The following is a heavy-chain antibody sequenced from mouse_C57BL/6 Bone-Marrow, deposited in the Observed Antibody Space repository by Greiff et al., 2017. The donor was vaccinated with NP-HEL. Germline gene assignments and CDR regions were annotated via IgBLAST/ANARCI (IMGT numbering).Heavy chain of an antibody. CDR1: GYTFTSYG. CDR2: IYPRSGNT. CDR3: ARYSSYAMDY. Sequence: VKLQESGAELARPGASVKLSCKASGYTFTSYGISWVKQRTGQGLEWIGEIYPRSGNTYYNEKFKGKATLTADKSSSTAYMELRSLTSEDSAVYFCARYSSYAMDYWGQGTSVTVSS. V-gene: IGHV1-81*01. J-gene: IGHJ4*01. D-gene: IGHD2-5*01.